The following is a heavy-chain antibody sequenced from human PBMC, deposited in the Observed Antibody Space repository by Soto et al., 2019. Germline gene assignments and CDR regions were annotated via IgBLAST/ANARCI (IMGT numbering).Heavy chain of an antibody. CDR1: GFNFSSYA. Sequence: QVQLVESGGGVVQPGRSLRLSCAASGFNFSSYAMQWVRQAPGKGLEWVAVISYDGSNKYYADSVKGRFTISRDNSKNTLYLQMNSLRAEDTAVYYCAREGYSSNPLYGMDVWGQGTTVTVSS. J-gene: IGHJ6*02. CDR3: AREGYSSNPLYGMDV. V-gene: IGHV3-30-3*01. CDR2: ISYDGSNK. D-gene: IGHD6-19*01.